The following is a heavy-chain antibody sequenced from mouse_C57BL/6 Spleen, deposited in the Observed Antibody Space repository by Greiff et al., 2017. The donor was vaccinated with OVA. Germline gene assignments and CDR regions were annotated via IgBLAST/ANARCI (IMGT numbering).Heavy chain of an antibody. CDR1: GYAFSSYW. Sequence: QVQLQQSGAELVKPGASVKISCKASGYAFSSYWMNWVKQRPGKGLEWIGQIYPGDGDTNYNGKFKGKATLTADKSSSTAYMQLSSLTSEDSAVYFCARGALYYGNYGYFDVWGTGTTVTVSS. CDR2: IYPGDGDT. V-gene: IGHV1-80*01. CDR3: ARGALYYGNYGYFDV. D-gene: IGHD2-1*01. J-gene: IGHJ1*03.